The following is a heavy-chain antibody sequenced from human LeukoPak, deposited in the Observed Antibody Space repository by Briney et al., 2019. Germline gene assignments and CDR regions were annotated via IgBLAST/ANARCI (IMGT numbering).Heavy chain of an antibody. V-gene: IGHV3-23*01. CDR2: ISGSGGNT. CDR1: GFTFSSYA. D-gene: IGHD2-2*01. Sequence: GGSLRLSCAASGFTFSSYAMSWVRQAPGKGLEWISAISGSGGNTYYADSVKGRLTISRDNSKNTLFLQMNSLRVEDTAVYYCAKEDPTVSVGFDYWGQGTLVTVTS. CDR3: AKEDPTVSVGFDY. J-gene: IGHJ4*02.